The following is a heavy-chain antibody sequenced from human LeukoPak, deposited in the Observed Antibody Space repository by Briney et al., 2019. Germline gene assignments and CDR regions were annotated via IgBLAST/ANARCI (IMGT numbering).Heavy chain of an antibody. CDR2: ISWNSGSI. V-gene: IGHV3-9*01. D-gene: IGHD2-21*02. J-gene: IGHJ4*02. CDR1: GFTLDDYA. Sequence: GGSLRLSCAASGFTLDDYAMHWVRQAPGKGLEWVSGISWNSGSIGYADSVKGRFTISRDKSNNTLFVQMISLRAEDTAVYYCARGGGWWEVATAWGYLDYWGQGTLVTVSS. CDR3: ARGGGWWEVATAWGYLDY.